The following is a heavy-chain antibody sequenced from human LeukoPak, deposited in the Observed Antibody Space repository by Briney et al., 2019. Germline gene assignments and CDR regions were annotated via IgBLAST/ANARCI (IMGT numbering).Heavy chain of an antibody. CDR3: AKGPRQQLVTRFDN. Sequence: PGGSLRLSCAASGFTFSTYAMSWVRQAPGKGLEWVSDISGSGGSTYYADSVKGWFTVSRDNSKNTLYLQVSSLRADDTAVYYCAKGPRQQLVTRFDNWGQGTLVTVSS. CDR2: ISGSGGST. CDR1: GFTFSTYA. D-gene: IGHD6-13*01. J-gene: IGHJ4*02. V-gene: IGHV3-23*01.